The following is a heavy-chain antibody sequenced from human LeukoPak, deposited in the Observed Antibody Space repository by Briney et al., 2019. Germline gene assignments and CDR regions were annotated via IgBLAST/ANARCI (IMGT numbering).Heavy chain of an antibody. Sequence: GASVKVSCKVSGYTLTELSMHWVRQAPGKGLEWMGGFDPEDGETIYAQKFQGRVTMTEDTSTDTAYMELSSLRSEDTALYYCAKDIRYYYDSSGGFDYWGQGTLVTVSS. CDR3: AKDIRYYYDSSGGFDY. J-gene: IGHJ4*02. V-gene: IGHV1-24*01. CDR2: FDPEDGET. CDR1: GYTLTELS. D-gene: IGHD3-22*01.